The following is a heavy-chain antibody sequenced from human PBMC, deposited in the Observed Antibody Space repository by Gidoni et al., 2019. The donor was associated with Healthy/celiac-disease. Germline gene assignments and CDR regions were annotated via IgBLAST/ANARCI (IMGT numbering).Heavy chain of an antibody. J-gene: IGHJ4*02. V-gene: IGHV3-33*01. Sequence: QVQLVESGGGVVQPGRSLRLSCAASGFPFSSYGMDWVRQAPGKGLEWVAVIWYDGSNKYYADSVKGRFTISRDNSKNTLYLQMNSLRAEDTAVYYCARGLVVTADPYFDYWGQGTLVTVSS. CDR1: GFPFSSYG. CDR2: IWYDGSNK. D-gene: IGHD2-21*02. CDR3: ARGLVVTADPYFDY.